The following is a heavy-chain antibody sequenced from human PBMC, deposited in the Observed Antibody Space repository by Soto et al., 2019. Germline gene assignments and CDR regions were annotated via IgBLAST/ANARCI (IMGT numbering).Heavy chain of an antibody. J-gene: IGHJ4*02. CDR3: ARTMVPTYFDY. CDR2: IYYSGST. D-gene: IGHD4-17*01. V-gene: IGHV4-39*01. CDR1: GGSISSSSYY. Sequence: SETLSLTCTVSGGSISSSSYYWGWIRQPPGKGLEWIGNIYYSGSTYYNPSLKSRVTISVDTSKNQFSLKLTSVTAADTAVYYCARTMVPTYFDYWGQGTLVTVSS.